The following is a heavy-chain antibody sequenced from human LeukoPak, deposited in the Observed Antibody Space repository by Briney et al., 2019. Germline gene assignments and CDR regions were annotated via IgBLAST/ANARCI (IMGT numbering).Heavy chain of an antibody. J-gene: IGHJ3*02. CDR1: GGSFSGYY. D-gene: IGHD2-2*01. Sequence: SETLSLTCAVYGGSFSGYYWGWIRQSPGKGLEWIGETSHSGSTYYNPFLESRVTISVDTSKKQLSLSLNSMTAADTAVYFCARKYCSTTSCSYGFDIWGQGTMVTVSS. CDR2: TSHSGST. CDR3: ARKYCSTTSCSYGFDI. V-gene: IGHV4-34*01.